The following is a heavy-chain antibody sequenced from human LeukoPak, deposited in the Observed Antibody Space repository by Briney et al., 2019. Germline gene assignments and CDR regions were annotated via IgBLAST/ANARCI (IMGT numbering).Heavy chain of an antibody. J-gene: IGHJ4*02. CDR3: ARGNFRRDGYNFDY. CDR1: GFIFSGYG. Sequence: GGSLRLSCAASGFIFSGYGMHWVRQAPRKGLEWGAVIWYDGSNKNYANSVKGRFTISRDNSKNTLYLQMNSLRAEDTAVFYCARGNFRRDGYNFDYWGQGTLVTVSS. CDR2: IWYDGSNK. D-gene: IGHD5-24*01. V-gene: IGHV3-33*01.